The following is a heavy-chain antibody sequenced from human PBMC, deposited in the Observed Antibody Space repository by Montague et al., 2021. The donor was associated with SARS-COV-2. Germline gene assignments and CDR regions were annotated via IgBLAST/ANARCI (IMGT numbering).Heavy chain of an antibody. Sequence: TLSLTCTVSGGSISSDGYYWSWIRPPPGKGLEWVGYIYYSGSAYYNPSLKSRVTISVDTSKNQFSLKLTSVTAAGTAVYYCARAVETTVVTHFDYWGQGTLVTVSS. J-gene: IGHJ4*02. CDR1: GGSISSDGYY. V-gene: IGHV4-31*03. D-gene: IGHD4-23*01. CDR3: ARAVETTVVTHFDY. CDR2: IYYSGSA.